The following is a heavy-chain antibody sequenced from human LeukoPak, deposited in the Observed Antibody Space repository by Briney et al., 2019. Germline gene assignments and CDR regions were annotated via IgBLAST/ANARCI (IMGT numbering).Heavy chain of an antibody. CDR1: GGSISSSYYY. J-gene: IGHJ4*02. CDR3: ARGTGTTGDFDS. CDR2: MFYSGST. Sequence: PSETLSLTCTVSGGSISSSYYYWGWLRQPPGKGLEWIGTMFYSGSTYYNTSLKSRVTISVDTSKNQFSLKLSSVTAADTAVYYCARGTGTTGDFDSWGQGTLVTVSS. D-gene: IGHD1-7*01. V-gene: IGHV4-39*01.